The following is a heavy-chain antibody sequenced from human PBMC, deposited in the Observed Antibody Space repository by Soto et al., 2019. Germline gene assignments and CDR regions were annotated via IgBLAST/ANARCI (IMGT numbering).Heavy chain of an antibody. J-gene: IGHJ6*02. CDR1: GFTFSNAW. CDR2: IKSKTDGGTT. CDR3: TTDLWFGNYGMDV. D-gene: IGHD3-10*01. Sequence: PGGSLRLSCAASGFTFSNAWMKWVRQAPGKGLEWVGRIKSKTDGGTTDYAAPVKGRFTISRDDSKNTLYLQMNSLKTEDTAVYYCTTDLWFGNYGMDVWGQGTTVTVSS. V-gene: IGHV3-15*07.